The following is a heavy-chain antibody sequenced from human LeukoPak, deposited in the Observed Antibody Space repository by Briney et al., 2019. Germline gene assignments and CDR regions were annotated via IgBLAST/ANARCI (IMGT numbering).Heavy chain of an antibody. CDR2: IIPIFGTA. CDR1: GGTFSSYA. D-gene: IGHD6-6*01. V-gene: IGHV1-69*05. CDR3: ARGDSARPAGGFQH. J-gene: IGHJ1*01. Sequence: ASVKVSCKASGGTFSSYAISWVRQAPGQGLEWMGGIIPIFGTANYAQKFQGRVTITTDESTSTAYMGLSSLRSEDTAVYYCARGDSARPAGGFQHWGQGTLVTVSS.